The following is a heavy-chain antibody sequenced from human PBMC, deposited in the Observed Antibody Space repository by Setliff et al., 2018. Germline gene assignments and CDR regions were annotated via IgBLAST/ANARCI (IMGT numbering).Heavy chain of an antibody. CDR2: ISPYNGNT. CDR1: RGTFSNYA. D-gene: IGHD3-22*01. J-gene: IGHJ3*01. CDR3: ARDAPKVVDKFDL. Sequence: ASVKVSCKTSRGTFSNYAISWVRQAPGQGLEWMGGISPYNGNTDYVYNVRDRITMTTDTSTGTAYMELRSLTSDDSAVYYCARDAPKVVDKFDLWGQGTKVTVSS. V-gene: IGHV1-18*01.